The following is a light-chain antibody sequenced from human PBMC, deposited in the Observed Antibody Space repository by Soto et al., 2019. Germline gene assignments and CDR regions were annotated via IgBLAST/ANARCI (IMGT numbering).Light chain of an antibody. CDR2: EVS. V-gene: IGLV2-14*01. CDR1: SSDVGGYKY. J-gene: IGLJ1*01. Sequence: QSALTQPAAVSGSPGQSIAISCTGTSSDVGGYKYVSWYQQHPGKAPKLLISEVSNRPSGVSDRFSGSKSGNTASLTISGLPAQDDADYSCSSFTSSSTFVFRSAPTVTVL. CDR3: SSFTSSSTFV.